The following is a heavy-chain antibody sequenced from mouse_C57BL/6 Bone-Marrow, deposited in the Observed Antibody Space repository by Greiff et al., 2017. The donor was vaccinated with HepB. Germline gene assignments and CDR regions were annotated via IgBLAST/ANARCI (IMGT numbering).Heavy chain of an antibody. CDR3: ASGRYGSYYAMDY. Sequence: QVQLQQSGAELARPGASVKLSCKASGYTFTSYGISWVKQRTGQGLEWIGEIYPRSGNTYYNEKFKGKATLTADKSSSTAYMELRSLKSEDSAVYFCASGRYGSYYAMDYWGQGTSVTVSS. D-gene: IGHD1-1*01. J-gene: IGHJ4*01. V-gene: IGHV1-81*01. CDR1: GYTFTSYG. CDR2: IYPRSGNT.